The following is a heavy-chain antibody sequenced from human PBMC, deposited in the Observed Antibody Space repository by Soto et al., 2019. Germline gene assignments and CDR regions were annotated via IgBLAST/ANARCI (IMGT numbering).Heavy chain of an antibody. J-gene: IGHJ6*02. D-gene: IGHD2-2*01. V-gene: IGHV3-30*04. Sequence: GGSLRLSCAASGYSFPTYAIHWIRQAPGKGLEWVATISYDGRNQYYADSVKGRFTISRDNSRNTVFLQMNSLGPDDTAAYFCVRDRCTSCFAVHGMDVWGRGTTVTVSS. CDR2: ISYDGRNQ. CDR3: VRDRCTSCFAVHGMDV. CDR1: GYSFPTYA.